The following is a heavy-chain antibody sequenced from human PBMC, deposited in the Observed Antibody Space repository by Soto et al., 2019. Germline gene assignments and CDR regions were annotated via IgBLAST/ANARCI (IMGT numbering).Heavy chain of an antibody. J-gene: IGHJ6*02. CDR2: VYYTGDT. CDR1: SGPDRSHN. CDR3: VRQGIDYLHGLVDV. Sequence: QVQLQQSGLRLVKPSETLSLTCTVSSGPDRSHNWGWIGQPPGRGLEWIGYVYYTGDTAYNPSLRGRVTISADTSTNDISLTLNSVTAADTAVYYCVRQGIDYLHGLVDVWGQGTTVSVSS. V-gene: IGHV4-59*08. D-gene: IGHD4-17*01.